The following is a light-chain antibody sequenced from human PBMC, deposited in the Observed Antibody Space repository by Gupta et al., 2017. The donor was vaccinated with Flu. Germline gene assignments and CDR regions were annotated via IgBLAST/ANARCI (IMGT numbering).Light chain of an antibody. CDR3: QQSSSLPRT. V-gene: IGKV6-21*01. J-gene: IGKJ1*01. Sequence: PDFQSVTPKEKVTITCRASQGIGSSLHWYQQRPDQSPKLLIKYASQSFSGVPSRFSGSGSGTDFTLTINSLEPEDAATYYCQQSSSLPRTFGQGTKVEIK. CDR2: YAS. CDR1: QGIGSS.